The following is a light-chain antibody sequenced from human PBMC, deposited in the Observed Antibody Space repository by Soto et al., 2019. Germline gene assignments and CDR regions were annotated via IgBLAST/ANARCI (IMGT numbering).Light chain of an antibody. Sequence: EIVMTQSPATLSVSPGERATLSCRASQSVSSSLAWYQQKPGQAPRLLIYGASTRATGIPARISGSGSGTEFTLTISSLQSEDVAVYYCQQDNNWPPLSFGGGTKVEIK. J-gene: IGKJ4*01. CDR2: GAS. CDR1: QSVSSS. CDR3: QQDNNWPPLS. V-gene: IGKV3-15*01.